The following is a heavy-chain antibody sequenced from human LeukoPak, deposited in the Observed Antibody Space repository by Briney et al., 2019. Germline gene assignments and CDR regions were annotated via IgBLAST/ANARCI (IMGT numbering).Heavy chain of an antibody. J-gene: IGHJ5*02. V-gene: IGHV1-3*01. Sequence: ASVKVSCKASGYTFTSYAMHWVRQAPGQRLEWMGWINAGNGNTKYSQKFQGRVTITRDTSASTAYMELSSLRSEDTAVYYCARARYCSGGSRYGRVWFDPWGQGTLVTVSS. D-gene: IGHD2-15*01. CDR3: ARARYCSGGSRYGRVWFDP. CDR2: INAGNGNT. CDR1: GYTFTSYA.